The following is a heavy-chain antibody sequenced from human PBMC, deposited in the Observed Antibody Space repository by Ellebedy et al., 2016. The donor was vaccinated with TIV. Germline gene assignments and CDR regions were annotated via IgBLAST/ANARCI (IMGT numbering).Heavy chain of an antibody. CDR1: GGSISSSSYY. CDR3: PRLLGHIYWYFDL. D-gene: IGHD2-21*01. J-gene: IGHJ2*01. CDR2: IYYSGST. V-gene: IGHV4-39*01. Sequence: MPSETLSLTCTVSGGSISSSSYYWGWIRQPPGKGLEWIGSIYYSGSTYYNPSLKSRITISVDTSKNQFSLKLSSVTAADTAVYYCPRLLGHIYWYFDLWGRGTLVTVSS.